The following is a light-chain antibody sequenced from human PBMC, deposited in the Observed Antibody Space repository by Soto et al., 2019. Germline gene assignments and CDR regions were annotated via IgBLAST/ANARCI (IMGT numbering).Light chain of an antibody. CDR3: CSYAGSSTYVV. CDR2: EGS. CDR1: RSDVGSYNL. Sequence: QSALTQPASVSGSPGQSITISCTGTRSDVGSYNLVSWYQQHPGKAPKLMIYEGSKRPSGVSNRFSGSKSGNTASVTISGLQAEDEADYYCCSYAGSSTYVVFGGGTKLTVL. V-gene: IGLV2-23*01. J-gene: IGLJ2*01.